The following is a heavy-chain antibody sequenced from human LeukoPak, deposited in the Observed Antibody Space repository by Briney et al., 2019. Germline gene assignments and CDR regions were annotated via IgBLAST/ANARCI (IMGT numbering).Heavy chain of an antibody. CDR1: GYTFSDYY. D-gene: IGHD3-10*01. V-gene: IGHV1-2*02. CDR2: INPKSGDT. Sequence: ASVKASCKASGYTFSDYYMHWVRQAPRQGLEWMGWINPKSGDTNYVQKLQGRVTVTRDTSISTVYMELSRLRSDDTAVYYCTRGPNYYGSGRSWFDPWGQGTLVTVSS. CDR3: TRGPNYYGSGRSWFDP. J-gene: IGHJ5*02.